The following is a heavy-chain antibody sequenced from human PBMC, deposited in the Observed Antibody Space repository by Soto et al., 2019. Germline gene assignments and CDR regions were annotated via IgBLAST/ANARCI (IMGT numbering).Heavy chain of an antibody. CDR2: IIPIFGTA. Sequence: SVKVSCKASGGTFSSYAISWVRQAPGQGLEWMGGIIPIFGTANYAQKFQGRVTITADESTSTAYMELSSLRSEDTAVYYCAKDGGGGSYSHGDWFDPWGQGALVTVS. CDR1: GGTFSSYA. CDR3: AKDGGGGSYSHGDWFDP. V-gene: IGHV1-69*13. D-gene: IGHD1-26*01. J-gene: IGHJ5*02.